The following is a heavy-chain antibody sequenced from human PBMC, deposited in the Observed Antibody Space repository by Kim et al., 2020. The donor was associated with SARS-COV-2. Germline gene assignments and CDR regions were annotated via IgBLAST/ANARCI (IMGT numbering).Heavy chain of an antibody. V-gene: IGHV3-30*04. D-gene: IGHD6-19*01. CDR1: GFTFSSYA. CDR2: ISYDGSNK. Sequence: GGSLRLSCAASGFTFSSYAMHWVRQAPGKGLEWVAVISYDGSNKYYADSVKGRFTISRDNSKNTLYLQMNSLRAEDTAVYYCARDGIAVAGPWPGFDYWGQGTLVTVSS. CDR3: ARDGIAVAGPWPGFDY. J-gene: IGHJ4*02.